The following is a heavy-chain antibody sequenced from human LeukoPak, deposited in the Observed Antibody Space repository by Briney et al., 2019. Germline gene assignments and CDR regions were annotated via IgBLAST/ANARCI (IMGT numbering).Heavy chain of an antibody. Sequence: PGGSLRLSCAASGFTFSSYSMNWVRQAPGKGLEWVSSIRSSSSYIYYADSVKGRFTISRDNAKNSLYLQMNSLRAEDAAVYYCARVSYDILTGYSYIDYWGQGTLVTVSS. CDR3: ARVSYDILTGYSYIDY. V-gene: IGHV3-21*01. D-gene: IGHD3-9*01. CDR2: IRSSSSYI. CDR1: GFTFSSYS. J-gene: IGHJ4*02.